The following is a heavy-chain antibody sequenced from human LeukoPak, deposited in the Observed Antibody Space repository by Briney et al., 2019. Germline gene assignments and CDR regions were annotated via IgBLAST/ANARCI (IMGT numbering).Heavy chain of an antibody. V-gene: IGHV4-38-2*01. CDR1: GYSISSGYC. Sequence: SETLSLTCAVSGYSISSGYCWGWIRQPPGKGLEWIGSIYHSGSTYYNPSLKSRVTISVDTSKNQFSLKLSSVTAADTAVYYCARAGYSYGQNWFDPWGQGTLVTVSS. D-gene: IGHD5-18*01. CDR2: IYHSGST. CDR3: ARAGYSYGQNWFDP. J-gene: IGHJ5*02.